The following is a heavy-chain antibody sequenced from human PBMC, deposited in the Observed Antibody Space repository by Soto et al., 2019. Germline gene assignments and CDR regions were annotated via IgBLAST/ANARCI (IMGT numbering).Heavy chain of an antibody. Sequence: QVQLVQSGAEVKKPGSSVKVSCKASGGTFSSYAISWVRQAPGQGLEWMGGIIPIFGTANYAQKFQGRVTITADESTSTAYMELSSLRSEDTAVYYCASQGGDDYGDYKEWFDPWGQGTLVTVSS. V-gene: IGHV1-69*01. CDR3: ASQGGDDYGDYKEWFDP. CDR2: IIPIFGTA. J-gene: IGHJ5*02. CDR1: GGTFSSYA. D-gene: IGHD4-17*01.